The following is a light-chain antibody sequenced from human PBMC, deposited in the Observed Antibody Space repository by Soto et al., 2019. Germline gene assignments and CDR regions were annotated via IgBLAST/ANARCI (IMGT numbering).Light chain of an antibody. CDR3: SSYSYLDIPVL. CDR2: EVV. Sequence: QSALTQPASVSGSPGQSITISCFGSDTDIGNYNYVSWYQQYPGEVPKLLIYEVVRRPSGISTRFSGSKSGTTASLTISGLQPEDEAHYYCSSYSYLDIPVLLGGGTKLTVL. V-gene: IGLV2-14*01. CDR1: DTDIGNYNY. J-gene: IGLJ2*01.